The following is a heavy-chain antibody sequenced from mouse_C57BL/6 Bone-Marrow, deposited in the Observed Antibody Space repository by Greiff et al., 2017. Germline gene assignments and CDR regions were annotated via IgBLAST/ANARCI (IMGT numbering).Heavy chain of an antibody. V-gene: IGHV5-17*01. CDR1: GFTFSDYG. D-gene: IGHD1-1*01. CDR3: ARGSFYYGSSWFAY. J-gene: IGHJ3*01. Sequence: EVMLVESGGGLVKPGGSLKLSCAASGFTFSDYGMHWVRQAPEKGLEWVAYISSGSSTIYYADTLKGRFTISRDNAKNTLFLQMTSLRSEDTAMYYCARGSFYYGSSWFAYWGKGTLVTVSA. CDR2: ISSGSSTI.